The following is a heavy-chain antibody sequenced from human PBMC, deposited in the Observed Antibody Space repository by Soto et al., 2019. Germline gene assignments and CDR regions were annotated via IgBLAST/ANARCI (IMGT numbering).Heavy chain of an antibody. V-gene: IGHV3-23*01. J-gene: IGHJ4*02. D-gene: IGHD5-18*01. CDR3: AKVKRSGYSYGLFDY. CDR1: GFTFSSYA. Sequence: GGSLRLSCAASGFTFSSYAMSWVRQAPGKGLEWVSAISGSGGSTYYADSVKGRFTISRDNSKNTLYLQMNSLRAEDTAVYYCAKVKRSGYSYGLFDYWGQGTLVTVSS. CDR2: ISGSGGST.